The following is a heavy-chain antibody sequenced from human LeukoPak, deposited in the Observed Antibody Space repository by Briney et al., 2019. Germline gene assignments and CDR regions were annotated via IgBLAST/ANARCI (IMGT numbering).Heavy chain of an antibody. CDR2: IKQGGSEK. V-gene: IGHV3-7*03. CDR3: AKFLTGYYFTFDY. CDR1: GFTFSSYW. Sequence: GESLRLSCAASGFTFSSYWMSWVRQAPGKGLEWVANIKQGGSEKYYVDSVKGRFTISRDNAKNSLYLQMNSLRAEDTAVYYCAKFLTGYYFTFDYWGQGTLVTVSS. J-gene: IGHJ4*02. D-gene: IGHD3-9*01.